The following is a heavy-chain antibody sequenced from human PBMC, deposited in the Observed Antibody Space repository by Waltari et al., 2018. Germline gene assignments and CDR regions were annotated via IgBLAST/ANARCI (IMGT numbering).Heavy chain of an antibody. J-gene: IGHJ4*02. CDR3: ARGASSGYYGYFDY. D-gene: IGHD3-22*01. CDR2: IIPIFGTA. Sequence: QVQLVQSGAEVKKPGSSVKVSCKASGGTFSSYAISWVRQAPGQGLEWMGGIIPIFGTANDAQKFQGRVTITADESTSTAYMELSSLRSEDTAVYYCARGASSGYYGYFDYWGQGTLVTVSS. V-gene: IGHV1-69*12. CDR1: GGTFSSYA.